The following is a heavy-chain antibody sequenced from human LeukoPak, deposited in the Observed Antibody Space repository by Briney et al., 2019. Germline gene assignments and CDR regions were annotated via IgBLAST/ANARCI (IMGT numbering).Heavy chain of an antibody. J-gene: IGHJ4*02. D-gene: IGHD3-3*01. CDR2: INAGNGNT. CDR1: GYTFTSYA. Sequence: ASVKVSCKASGYTFTSYAMHWVRQAPGQRLEWMGWINAGNGNTKYSQKFQGRVTITRDTSASTAYMELSSLRSEDTAVYYCAREDRFLEWLFDYWGQGTLATVPS. CDR3: AREDRFLEWLFDY. V-gene: IGHV1-3*01.